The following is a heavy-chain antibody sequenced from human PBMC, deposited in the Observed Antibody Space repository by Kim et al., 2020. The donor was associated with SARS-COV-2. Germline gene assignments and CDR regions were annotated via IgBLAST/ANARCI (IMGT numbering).Heavy chain of an antibody. V-gene: IGHV4-4*02. J-gene: IGHJ2*01. CDR2: IYHSGST. CDR1: GGSISSSNW. CDR3: ARLQLTSLAQDYWYFDL. Sequence: SETLSLTCAVSGGSISSSNWWSWVRQPPGKGLEWIGEIYHSGSTNYNPSLKSRVTISVDKSKNQFSLKLSSVTAADTAVYYCARLQLTSLAQDYWYFDLWGRGTLVTVSS. D-gene: IGHD6-13*01.